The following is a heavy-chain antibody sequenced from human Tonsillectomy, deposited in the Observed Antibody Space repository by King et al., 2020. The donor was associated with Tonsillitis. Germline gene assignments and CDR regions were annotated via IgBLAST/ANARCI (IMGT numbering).Heavy chain of an antibody. D-gene: IGHD2-2*01. CDR2: ISSGGSSK. CDR3: VIGLPVQGGKYFCGLDV. J-gene: IGHJ6*02. CDR1: GFTFSRYS. V-gene: IGHV3-30*04. Sequence: VQLVESGGGVVQPGRSLRLSCAASGFTFSRYSLHWVRQAPGKGLEWVAVISSGGSSKYYADSVKSRLTISRDNTKNTLYLQMNSLRTDDTSLYYCVIGLPVQGGKYFCGLDVWGQGPTVTVSS.